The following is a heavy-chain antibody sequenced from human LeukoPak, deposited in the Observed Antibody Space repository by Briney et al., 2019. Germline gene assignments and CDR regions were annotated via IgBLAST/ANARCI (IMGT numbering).Heavy chain of an antibody. J-gene: IGHJ4*02. D-gene: IGHD3-22*01. CDR3: ARDSSGYYHYFDY. V-gene: IGHV4-59*01. Sequence: PSETLSLTCTVSGGSISSYYWSWIRQPPGKGLEWIGYIYYSGSTNYNPSLKSRVTISVDTSKNQFSLKLSSVTAADTAVYYCARDSSGYYHYFDYWGQGTLVTVSS. CDR1: GGSISSYY. CDR2: IYYSGST.